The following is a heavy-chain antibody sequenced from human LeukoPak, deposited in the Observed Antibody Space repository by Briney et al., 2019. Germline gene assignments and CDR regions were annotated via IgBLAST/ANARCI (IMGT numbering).Heavy chain of an antibody. J-gene: IGHJ4*02. CDR2: INPNRGGA. V-gene: IGHV1-2*02. Sequence: ASVKVSCKASGYTFTGYYMHWVRQAPGQGLEWMGWINPNRGGANYAQKFQGRVTMTRDTSISTAYMELSRLRSDDTAVYYCARGDFSGSYPNYYFDYWGQGTLVTVSS. CDR3: ARGDFSGSYPNYYFDY. D-gene: IGHD1-26*01. CDR1: GYTFTGYY.